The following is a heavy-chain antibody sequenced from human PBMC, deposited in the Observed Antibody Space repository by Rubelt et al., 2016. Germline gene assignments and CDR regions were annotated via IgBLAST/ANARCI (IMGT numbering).Heavy chain of an antibody. CDR1: GFSFGSHG. D-gene: IGHD6-19*01. CDR3: ARDREAVAGRGGDAFDI. CDR2: ILYDGSDK. Sequence: GGSLRLSCAASGFSFGSHGMNWVRQAPGRGLEWVAFILYDGSDKKYGDSVKGRFTISRDNYKSTLYLQMNSLRVEDTAVYYCARDREAVAGRGGDAFDIWGQGTKVTVSS. V-gene: IGHV3-30*02. J-gene: IGHJ3*02.